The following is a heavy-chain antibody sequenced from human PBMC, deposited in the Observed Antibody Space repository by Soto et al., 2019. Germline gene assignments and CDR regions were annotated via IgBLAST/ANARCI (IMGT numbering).Heavy chain of an antibody. CDR2: VSSDGSRT. Sequence: EVQLVESGGGLVQPGESLRLSCAASGFTFSSYWMHWIRQAPGKGLVWVARVSSDGSRTGYANSVTGRLTISRDNAKNTLYLQMNSLGDGDTAVYYCARGLTNFSSFDSWGQGTVVTVSS. V-gene: IGHV3-74*01. J-gene: IGHJ4*02. CDR3: ARGLTNFSSFDS. D-gene: IGHD6-6*01. CDR1: GFTFSSYW.